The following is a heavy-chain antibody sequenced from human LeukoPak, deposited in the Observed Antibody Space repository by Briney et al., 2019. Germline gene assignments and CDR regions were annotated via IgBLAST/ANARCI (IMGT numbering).Heavy chain of an antibody. D-gene: IGHD2-15*01. V-gene: IGHV4-31*03. CDR3: TRDVPRSAGYPDN. CDR2: IYYSGTT. J-gene: IGHJ4*02. Sequence: SETLSLTCTVSGVSISSGDHFWSWIRQHPGKGLEWIGYIYYSGTTYYNPSLKSRVTISVDASKNHFSLKLTSVTAADTAVYYCTRDVPRSAGYPDNWGQGTLVTVSS. CDR1: GVSISSGDHF.